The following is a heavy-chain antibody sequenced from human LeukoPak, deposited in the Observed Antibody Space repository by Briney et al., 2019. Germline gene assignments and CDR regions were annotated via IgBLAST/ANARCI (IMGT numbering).Heavy chain of an antibody. J-gene: IGHJ4*02. Sequence: SETLSLTCSVSGGSMNSYYWSWIRQPPGKGLEWIGYIYYSGSTNYNPSLKSRVTISVDTSKNQFSLKLSSVNAADTAVYYRARHVWLQPFDYWGQGTLVTVSS. CDR3: ARHVWLQPFDY. CDR1: GGSMNSYY. CDR2: IYYSGST. D-gene: IGHD3-9*01. V-gene: IGHV4-59*08.